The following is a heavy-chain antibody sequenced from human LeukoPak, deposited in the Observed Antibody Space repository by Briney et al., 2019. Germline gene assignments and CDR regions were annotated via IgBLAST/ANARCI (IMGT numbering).Heavy chain of an antibody. CDR2: IKSKTDGGTT. V-gene: IGHV3-15*01. CDR1: GFTFSSYA. CDR3: RVFEGSYSGGWEAFDI. Sequence: GGSLRLSCAASGFTFSSYAMSWVRQAPGKGLEWVGRIKSKTDGGTTDYAAPVKGRFTISRDDSKNTLYLQMNSLKTEDTAVYYCRVFEGSYSGGWEAFDIWGQGTMVTVSS. D-gene: IGHD1-26*01. J-gene: IGHJ3*02.